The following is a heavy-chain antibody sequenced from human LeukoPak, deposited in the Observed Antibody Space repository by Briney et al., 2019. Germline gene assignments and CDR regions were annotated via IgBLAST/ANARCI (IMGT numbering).Heavy chain of an antibody. D-gene: IGHD3-10*02. J-gene: IGHJ4*02. CDR1: GFTFSDYA. V-gene: IGHV3-21*01. CDR3: ARGTMFPYYFDY. Sequence: PGGSLRLSCAASGFTFSDYAMSWVRQAPGKGLEWVSFISSSSSYIYYADSLKGRFTISRDNAKNSLYLQMNSLRAEDTAVYYCARGTMFPYYFDYWGQGTLVTVSS. CDR2: ISSSSSYI.